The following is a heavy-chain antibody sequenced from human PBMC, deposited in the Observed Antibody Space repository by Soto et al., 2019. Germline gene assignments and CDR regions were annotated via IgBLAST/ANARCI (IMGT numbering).Heavy chain of an antibody. D-gene: IGHD7-27*01. V-gene: IGHV1-69*13. CDR3: ARVNHDWGYGMDV. Sequence: GASVKVSCKASGGTFSSYAISWVRQAPGQRLEWMGGIIPIFGTANYAQKFQGRVTITADESTSTAYMELSSLRSEDTAVYYCARVNHDWGYGMDVWGQGTTVTVSS. J-gene: IGHJ6*02. CDR2: IIPIFGTA. CDR1: GGTFSSYA.